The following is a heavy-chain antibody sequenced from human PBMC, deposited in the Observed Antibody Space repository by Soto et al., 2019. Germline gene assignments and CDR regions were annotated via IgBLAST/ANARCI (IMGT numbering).Heavy chain of an antibody. CDR3: ARVSNDFAGNGAFDY. CDR2: IYSTGTT. CDR1: GGSISNYY. J-gene: IGHJ4*02. D-gene: IGHD6-13*01. V-gene: IGHV4-59*07. Sequence: PSDTLSLTCTVSGGSISNYYWIWIRQAPDKGLEWIGYIYSTGTTKYNPSLRSRVTIAIDRSKNQLSLKLSSVTAADTAVYYCARVSNDFAGNGAFDYWGQGTLVTVSS.